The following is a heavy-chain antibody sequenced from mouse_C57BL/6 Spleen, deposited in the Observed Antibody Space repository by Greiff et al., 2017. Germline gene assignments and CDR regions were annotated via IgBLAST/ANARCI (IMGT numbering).Heavy chain of an antibody. CDR2: IDPENGAT. J-gene: IGHJ2*01. CDR3: TIYGSSYLDY. V-gene: IGHV14-4*01. D-gene: IGHD1-1*01. CDR1: GFNIKDDY. Sequence: VQLQQSGAELVRPGASVKLSCTASGFNIKDDYMHWVKQRPEQGLEWIGWIDPENGATEYASKFQGKATITADTSSNTAYLQLSSLTSEDTAVYYCTIYGSSYLDYWGQGTTLTVSS.